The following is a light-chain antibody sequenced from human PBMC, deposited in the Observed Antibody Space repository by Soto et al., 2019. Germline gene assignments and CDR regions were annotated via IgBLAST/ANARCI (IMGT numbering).Light chain of an antibody. J-gene: IGKJ2*01. CDR3: QQANSFPYT. V-gene: IGKV1-12*01. Sequence: DIQMTQSPSSVSASVGDRVTMTCRASQGIDTSLAWYQQRPGQAPRLLISAASSLQRGVPSRFSGSGSGTDFTLTISSLQPEDFTTYYCQQANSFPYTFGQGTKLEIK. CDR1: QGIDTS. CDR2: AAS.